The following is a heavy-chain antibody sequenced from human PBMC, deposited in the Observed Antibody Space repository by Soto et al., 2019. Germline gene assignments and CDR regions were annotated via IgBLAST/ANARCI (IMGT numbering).Heavy chain of an antibody. V-gene: IGHV3-23*01. Sequence: PGGSLRLSCTASQFTFNVYGMSWVRQAPGKGLEWVSSISVTGENSLYADSVRGRFTMSRDNSKDILYLQMNGLRVDDTAMYYCAKQHGAWPSNWLDAWGQGALVTVSS. J-gene: IGHJ5*02. CDR3: AKQHGAWPSNWLDA. CDR2: ISVTGENS. CDR1: QFTFNVYG.